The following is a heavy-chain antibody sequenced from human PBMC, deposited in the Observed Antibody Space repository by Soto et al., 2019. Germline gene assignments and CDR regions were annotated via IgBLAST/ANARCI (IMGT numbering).Heavy chain of an antibody. J-gene: IGHJ3*01. V-gene: IGHV3-23*01. Sequence: VQLLESGGDLVQPGGSLRLSCVPSGFILNNYAMSWVRQAPGKGLEWVSTIGGTDGDSDGVPWYEDSVKGRFTISRDSPANTLFLHMDNLRAEDSALYYCVKRGRNWGAFDFWGQGTTVVVSS. CDR1: GFILNNYA. D-gene: IGHD7-27*01. CDR2: IGGTDGDSDGVP. CDR3: VKRGRNWGAFDF.